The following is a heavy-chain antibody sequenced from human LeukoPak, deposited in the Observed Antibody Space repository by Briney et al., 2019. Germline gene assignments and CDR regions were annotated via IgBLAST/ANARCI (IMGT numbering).Heavy chain of an antibody. Sequence: GGSLRLSCAASGFTFSSYWMHWVRQPPGKGLVWVSRIKSDGSSTTYADPVKGRFTISRDNAKNTLYLEMNSLRAEDTAVYYCARGPYSSRVDYWGQGTLVTVPS. J-gene: IGHJ4*02. D-gene: IGHD6-13*01. V-gene: IGHV3-74*01. CDR1: GFTFSSYW. CDR2: IKSDGSST. CDR3: ARGPYSSRVDY.